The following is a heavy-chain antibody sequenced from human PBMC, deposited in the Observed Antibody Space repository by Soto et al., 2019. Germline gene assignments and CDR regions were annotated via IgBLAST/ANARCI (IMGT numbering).Heavy chain of an antibody. CDR1: GFTFSRYA. Sequence: VGSLRLSCAASGFTFSRYAIHWARQARGKGLEWVAVISRDGSNKYYVDSVKGRFTISRDNSKNTLYLQMNSLRDEDTAVYYCARSRNSAVADSFDFWGQGTLVTVSS. V-gene: IGHV3-30*04. CDR2: ISRDGSNK. J-gene: IGHJ4*02. D-gene: IGHD3-10*01. CDR3: ARSRNSAVADSFDF.